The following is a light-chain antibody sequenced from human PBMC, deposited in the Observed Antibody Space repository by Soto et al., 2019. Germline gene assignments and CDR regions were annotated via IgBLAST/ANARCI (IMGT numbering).Light chain of an antibody. V-gene: IGKV1-33*01. Sequence: DIQMTQSPSSLSASVGDRVTITCQASHDITSYLNWYQHKPGKAPKLLIDDASILEAGVPSRFSGSGSGTDFTFTISSLQPEDVATYYCQKCDYLPIFGPGTTVDLK. CDR2: DAS. J-gene: IGKJ3*01. CDR3: QKCDYLPI. CDR1: HDITSY.